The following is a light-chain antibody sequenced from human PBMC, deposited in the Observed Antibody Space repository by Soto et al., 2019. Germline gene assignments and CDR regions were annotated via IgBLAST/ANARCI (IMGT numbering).Light chain of an antibody. J-gene: IGKJ1*01. CDR3: QQVASSPRT. CDR1: QSVATSQ. V-gene: IGKV3-20*01. Sequence: IVLTQSPATLSLSKGERATLFCRASQSVATSQLAWYQQKPGQAPRLLIGASSRATGVPDRFIASGSGTDFTLTISRLEPEDFAVYYCQQVASSPRTFGRGTKVDIK. CDR2: GAS.